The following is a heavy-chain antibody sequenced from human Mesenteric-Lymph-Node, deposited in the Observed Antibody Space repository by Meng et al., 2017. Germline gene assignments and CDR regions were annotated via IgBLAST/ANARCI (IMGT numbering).Heavy chain of an antibody. CDR3: TTVSSSSLGY. CDR2: ISNTGSIT. Sequence: QGQRVEAGGGLVQPGGSLRLSCAASGFSFSDYFMTWIRQAPGKGLEWLSYISNTGSITYHADSVKGRFSISRDNAKNSLYLQMNSLRPEDTAVYYCTTVSSSSLGYWGQGTLVTVSS. CDR1: GFSFSDYF. J-gene: IGHJ4*02. D-gene: IGHD6-6*01. V-gene: IGHV3-11*01.